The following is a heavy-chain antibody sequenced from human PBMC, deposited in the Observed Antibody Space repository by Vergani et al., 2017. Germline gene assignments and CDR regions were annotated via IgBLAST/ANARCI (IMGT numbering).Heavy chain of an antibody. CDR3: ARDGVRGVIIRNNDAFDI. Sequence: EVQLVESGGGLVQPGGSLRLSCAASGFTFSSYWMSWVRQAPGKGLEWVANIKQDGSEKYYVDSVKGRFTTSRDNAKNSLYLQMNSLRAEDTAVYYCARDGVRGVIIRNNDAFDIWGQGTMVTVSS. V-gene: IGHV3-7*01. CDR1: GFTFSSYW. J-gene: IGHJ3*02. D-gene: IGHD3-10*01. CDR2: IKQDGSEK.